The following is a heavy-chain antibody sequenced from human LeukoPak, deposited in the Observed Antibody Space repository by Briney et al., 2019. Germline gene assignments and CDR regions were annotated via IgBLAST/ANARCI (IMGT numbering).Heavy chain of an antibody. J-gene: IGHJ4*02. Sequence: SQTLSLTCTVSGGSISSGGYYWSWIRQHPGKGLEWIGYIYYSGSTYYNPSFKSRVTISVDTSKNQFSLKLSSVTAADTAVYYCARVTVWQYYFDYWGQGTLVTVSS. CDR1: GGSISSGGYY. D-gene: IGHD3-9*01. CDR3: ARVTVWQYYFDY. CDR2: IYYSGST. V-gene: IGHV4-31*03.